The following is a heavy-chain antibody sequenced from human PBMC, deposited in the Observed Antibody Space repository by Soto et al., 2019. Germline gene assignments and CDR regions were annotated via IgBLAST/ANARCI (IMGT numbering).Heavy chain of an antibody. CDR3: ARDPGGYSSSSFDY. Sequence: EVQLVESGGGLVKPGGSLRLSCAASGFTFSSYSMSWVRQAPGKGLEWVSSISSSSSYIYYADSVKGRFTISRDNAKNSLYLQMNSLRAEDTAVYYCARDPGGYSSSSFDYWGQGTLVTVSS. J-gene: IGHJ4*02. CDR2: ISSSSSYI. V-gene: IGHV3-21*01. D-gene: IGHD6-6*01. CDR1: GFTFSSYS.